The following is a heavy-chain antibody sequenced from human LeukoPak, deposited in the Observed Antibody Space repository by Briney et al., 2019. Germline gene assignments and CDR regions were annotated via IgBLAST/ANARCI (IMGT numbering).Heavy chain of an antibody. J-gene: IGHJ4*02. CDR1: GGSISGYY. Sequence: SETLSLTCTVSGGSISGYYWSWIRQSPGKGLEWIGYVYYSGSTNYNPSLKSRVTISVDTSKSQFSLRLSSVTAADTAVYYCARCFADAALDYWGQG. V-gene: IGHV4-59*01. CDR3: ARCFADAALDY. CDR2: VYYSGST. D-gene: IGHD3-16*01.